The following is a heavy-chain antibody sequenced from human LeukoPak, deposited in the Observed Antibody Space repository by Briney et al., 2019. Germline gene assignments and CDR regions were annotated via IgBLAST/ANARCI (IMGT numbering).Heavy chain of an antibody. Sequence: GGSLRLSCAASGFTFSSYTMTWVRQAPGKGLEWVSSISSGSTYIYYADSVKGRFTISRDNAKNSLYLQMNSLRAEDTALYYCAKSSGYSRYYFDYWGQGTLVTVSS. D-gene: IGHD6-13*01. CDR3: AKSSGYSRYYFDY. J-gene: IGHJ4*02. CDR2: ISSGSTYI. CDR1: GFTFSSYT. V-gene: IGHV3-21*04.